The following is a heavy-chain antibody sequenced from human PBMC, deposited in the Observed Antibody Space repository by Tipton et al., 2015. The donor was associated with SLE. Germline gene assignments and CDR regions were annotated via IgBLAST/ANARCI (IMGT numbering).Heavy chain of an antibody. CDR1: GGSISGYY. Sequence: GLVKPSETLSLKCTVSGGSISGYYWSWIRQPPGKGLEWIAYIHSSGSTNYNPSLKSRVTISADTSKNQFSLKVSSVTAADSAVYYCANDYGGSRGYDNCFDPWGQGILVTVSS. CDR2: IHSSGST. CDR3: ANDYGGSRGYDNCFDP. D-gene: IGHD5-12*01. V-gene: IGHV4-59*01. J-gene: IGHJ5*02.